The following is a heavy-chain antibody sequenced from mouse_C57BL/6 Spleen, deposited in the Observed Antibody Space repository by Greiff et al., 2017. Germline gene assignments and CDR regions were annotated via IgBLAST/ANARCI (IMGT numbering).Heavy chain of an antibody. CDR3: ARPYYYGSSDAMDY. D-gene: IGHD1-1*01. V-gene: IGHV5-17*01. Sequence: EVQLVESGGGLVKPGGSLKLSCAASGFTFSDYGMHWVRQAPEKGLEWVAYISSGSSTIYYADTVKGRFTISRDNAKNTLVLQMTSLRSEDTAMYYCARPYYYGSSDAMDYWGQGTSVTVAS. J-gene: IGHJ4*01. CDR1: GFTFSDYG. CDR2: ISSGSSTI.